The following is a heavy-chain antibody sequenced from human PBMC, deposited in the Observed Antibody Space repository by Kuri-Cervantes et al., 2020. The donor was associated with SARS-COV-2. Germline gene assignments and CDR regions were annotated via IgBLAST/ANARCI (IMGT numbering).Heavy chain of an antibody. D-gene: IGHD3-3*01. V-gene: IGHV1-69*05. J-gene: IGHJ6*03. Sequence: SVKVSCKASGGTFSSYAISWVRQAPGQGLEWMGEMIPIFGTANYAQKFQGRVTITTDESTSTAYMELSSLRSEDTAVYYCARGRKVRFLEWTNGGYYYYMDVWGKGTTVTVSS. CDR1: GGTFSSYA. CDR2: MIPIFGTA. CDR3: ARGRKVRFLEWTNGGYYYYMDV.